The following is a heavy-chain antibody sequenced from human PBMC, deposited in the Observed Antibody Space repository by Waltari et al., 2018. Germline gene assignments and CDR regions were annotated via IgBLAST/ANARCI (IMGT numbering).Heavy chain of an antibody. J-gene: IGHJ5*02. Sequence: QVQLVQSGAEVKKPGASVKVSCKASGYTFTSYAMHWVRQAPGQRLEWMGWINAGNGNTKYSQKFQGRVTITRDTSASTAYMELSSLRSEDTAVYYCARPGVRGVIAGWFDPWGQGTLVTVSS. CDR3: ARPGVRGVIAGWFDP. D-gene: IGHD3-10*01. V-gene: IGHV1-3*01. CDR2: INAGNGNT. CDR1: GYTFTSYA.